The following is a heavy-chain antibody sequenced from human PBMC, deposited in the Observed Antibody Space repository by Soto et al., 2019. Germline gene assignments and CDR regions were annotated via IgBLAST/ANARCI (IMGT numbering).Heavy chain of an antibody. J-gene: IGHJ3*02. CDR3: ASIQGSSVLRFLEWLSDAFDI. D-gene: IGHD3-3*01. CDR1: GGSFSSSSYY. Sequence: SETLSLTCAVSGGSFSSSSYYWGWIRQPPGKGLEWIGSIYYSGSTYYNPSLKSRVTISVDTSKNQFSLKLSSVTAADTAVYYCASIQGSSVLRFLEWLSDAFDIWGQGTMVTVSS. V-gene: IGHV4-39*01. CDR2: IYYSGST.